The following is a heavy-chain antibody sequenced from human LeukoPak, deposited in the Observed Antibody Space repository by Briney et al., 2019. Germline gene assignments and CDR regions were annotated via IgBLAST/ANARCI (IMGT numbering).Heavy chain of an antibody. D-gene: IGHD4-11*01. CDR3: ARGGDYRPLYYYYYMDV. V-gene: IGHV1-2*02. CDR2: INPNIGDT. Sequence: VASVKVSCKASGYIFTAHYIHWVRQVPGQGLEWMGWINPNIGDTDYAQKFQGRVIMTRDTSMSTAYMELTRLRSDDAAVYYCARGGDYRPLYYYYYMDVWGKGTTVTVSS. CDR1: GYIFTAHY. J-gene: IGHJ6*03.